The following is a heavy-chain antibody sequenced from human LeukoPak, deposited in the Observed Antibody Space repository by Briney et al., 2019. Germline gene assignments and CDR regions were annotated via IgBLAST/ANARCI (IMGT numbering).Heavy chain of an antibody. Sequence: GGSLRLSCAASGFTFDDYAMHWVRQAPGKGLEWVSGISWNSGSIGYADSVKGRFTISRDNAKNSLYLQMNSLRAEDTALYYCAKVKDSSSYLLFDYWGQGTLVTVSS. CDR3: AKVKDSSSYLLFDY. CDR2: ISWNSGSI. J-gene: IGHJ4*02. D-gene: IGHD6-13*01. CDR1: GFTFDDYA. V-gene: IGHV3-9*01.